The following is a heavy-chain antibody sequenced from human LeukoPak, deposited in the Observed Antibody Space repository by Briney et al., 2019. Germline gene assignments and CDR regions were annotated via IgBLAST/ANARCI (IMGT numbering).Heavy chain of an antibody. CDR1: GFTFSSYS. CDR3: ARERLSYCGGDCL. J-gene: IGHJ4*02. Sequence: PGGSLRLSCAASGFTFSSYSMNWVRQAPGKGLEWVSCINSDGSDTIYADSVKGRFTISRDNAKNTVYLQMSSLRAEDTAIYYCARERLSYCGGDCLWGQGTLVTVSS. CDR2: INSDGSDT. D-gene: IGHD2-21*02. V-gene: IGHV3-74*01.